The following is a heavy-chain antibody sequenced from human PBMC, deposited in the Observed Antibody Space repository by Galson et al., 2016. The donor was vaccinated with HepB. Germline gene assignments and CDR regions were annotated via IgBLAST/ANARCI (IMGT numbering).Heavy chain of an antibody. D-gene: IGHD3-22*01. CDR1: GFTFSDYF. CDR3: ASERLDSSGYSYPDAFEI. V-gene: IGHV3-11*06. Sequence: SLRLSCAASGFTFSDYFMAWIRQPPGKGLDWVSCISRGGTYTYYADSVKGRFTVSRDNAKNSLYLQMNNLRAEDTALYYCASERLDSSGYSYPDAFEIWGLGTMVTVSS. CDR2: ISRGGTYT. J-gene: IGHJ3*02.